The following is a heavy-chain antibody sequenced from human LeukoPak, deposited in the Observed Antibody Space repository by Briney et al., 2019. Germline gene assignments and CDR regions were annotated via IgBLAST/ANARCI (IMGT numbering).Heavy chain of an antibody. D-gene: IGHD3-10*01. CDR1: GFTFNTHA. V-gene: IGHV3-23*01. CDR3: AKDRPNFYESTGSYYKVKGDF. J-gene: IGHJ1*01. CDR2: ITCSGRTP. Sequence: PGGSLRLSCEASGFTFNTHAMSWVRQGPGKGLEWVASITCSGRTPYYVDSVKGRFTISRDNSKNTLYLQMNNLRGEDTAVYYCAKDRPNFYESTGSYYKVKGDFWGQGSLVTVSS.